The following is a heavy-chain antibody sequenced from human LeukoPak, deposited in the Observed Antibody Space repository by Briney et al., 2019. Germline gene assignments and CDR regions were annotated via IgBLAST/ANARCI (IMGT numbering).Heavy chain of an antibody. V-gene: IGHV5-51*01. CDR3: ARLYDSSVYSPFNY. CDR1: GYSFTSYW. J-gene: IGHJ4*02. D-gene: IGHD3-22*01. Sequence: GESLKISCKASGYSFTSYWIGWVRQMPGKGLEWMGIIYTGDSDTRYSPSFQGQVTISADKSISTAYLQWSSLKASDTAMYYCARLYDSSVYSPFNYWGQGTLVTVSS. CDR2: IYTGDSDT.